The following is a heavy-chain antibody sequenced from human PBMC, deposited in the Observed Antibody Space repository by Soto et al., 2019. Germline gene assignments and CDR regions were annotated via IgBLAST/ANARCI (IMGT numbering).Heavy chain of an antibody. V-gene: IGHV4-61*01. D-gene: IGHD6-19*01. CDR3: ARSGAGSGWL. CDR2: IYYSGST. CDR1: GGSVSSGRYY. Sequence: QVQLQESGPGLVKPSETLSLTCTVSGGSVSSGRYYWSWIRQPPGKGLEWIGYIYYSGSTNYNPSLKSRVTISVDTSNNQFSLRMSSVTAVDTAVYYCARSGAGSGWLGGQGTLVTVSS. J-gene: IGHJ4*02.